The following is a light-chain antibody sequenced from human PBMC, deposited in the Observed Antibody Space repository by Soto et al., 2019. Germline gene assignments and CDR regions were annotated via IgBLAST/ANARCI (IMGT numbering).Light chain of an antibody. J-gene: IGKJ1*01. Sequence: DIVMTQSPDSLAVSLGERATINCKSSQSALYSSNNKNYLAWYQQKPGQHPKLLIYWASTRESGVPDRFSGSGSGTDFTLTISSLQAEDVAVYYCQQYYSTPTFGQGTKVDI. CDR3: QQYYSTPT. CDR1: QSALYSSNNKNY. CDR2: WAS. V-gene: IGKV4-1*01.